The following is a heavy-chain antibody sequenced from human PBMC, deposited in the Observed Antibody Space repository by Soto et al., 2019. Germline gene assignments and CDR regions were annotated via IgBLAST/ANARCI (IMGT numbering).Heavy chain of an antibody. Sequence: GGSLRLSCAASGFTFSSYAMSWVRQAPGKGLEWVSAITGSGGSTYYADSVKGRFTISIDNSKNTLYLQMNSLRAEDTAVYYCAKDPEPYYGMDIWGQGTTVTVSS. V-gene: IGHV3-23*01. CDR3: AKDPEPYYGMDI. CDR1: GFTFSSYA. CDR2: ITGSGGST. J-gene: IGHJ6*02.